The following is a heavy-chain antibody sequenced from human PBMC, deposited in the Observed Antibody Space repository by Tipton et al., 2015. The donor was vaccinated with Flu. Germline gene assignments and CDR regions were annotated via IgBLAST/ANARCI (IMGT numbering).Heavy chain of an antibody. CDR2: IYYSGST. J-gene: IGHJ4*02. CDR1: GGSISGYY. V-gene: IGHV4-59*01. CDR3: ARSPSYSGSGNYPYYFDF. Sequence: TLSLTCTVSGGSISGYYWTWIRQPPGKGLEWIGYIYYSGSTNYNPSLKSRVTISVDTSKNQFSLKLSSVTAADTAVYYCARSPSYSGSGNYPYYFDFWGQGTLVTVSS. D-gene: IGHD3-10*01.